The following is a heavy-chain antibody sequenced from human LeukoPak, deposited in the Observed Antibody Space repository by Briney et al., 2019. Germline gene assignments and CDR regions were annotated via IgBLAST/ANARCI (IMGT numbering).Heavy chain of an antibody. CDR1: GGSFSGYY. CDR2: INHSGST. J-gene: IGHJ4*02. CDR3: ARRPHYYDSSGYPN. V-gene: IGHV4-34*01. D-gene: IGHD3-22*01. Sequence: SETLSLTCAVYGGSFSGYYWSWIRQPPGKGLEWTGEINHSGSTNYNPSLKSRVTISVDTSKNQFSLKLSSVTAADTAVYYCARRPHYYDSSGYPNWGQGTLVTVSS.